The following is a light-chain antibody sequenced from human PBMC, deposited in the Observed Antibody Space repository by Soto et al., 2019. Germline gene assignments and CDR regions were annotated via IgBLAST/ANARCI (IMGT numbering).Light chain of an antibody. J-gene: IGLJ3*02. V-gene: IGLV1-40*01. CDR3: GSKESDRGGRRV. CDR1: SSNVGAGYD. CDR2: GNS. Sequence: QSVLTQPPSVSGAPGQRVTISCTGSSSNVGAGYDVHWYQQLPGTAPKLLIYGNSNRPSGVPDRFSGSKSGTSASLAITGLQVGFGFYNYSGSKESDRGGRRVFGGGT.